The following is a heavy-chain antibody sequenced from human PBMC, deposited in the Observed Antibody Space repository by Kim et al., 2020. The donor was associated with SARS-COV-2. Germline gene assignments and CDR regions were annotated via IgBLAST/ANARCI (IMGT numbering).Heavy chain of an antibody. V-gene: IGHV3-30-3*01. D-gene: IGHD6-13*01. Sequence: GGSLRLSCAASGFTFSSYAMHWVRQAPGKGLEWVAVISYDGSNKYYADSVKGRFTISRDNSKNTLYLQMNSLRAEDTAVYYCAREGYSSSCPDYWGQGT. CDR1: GFTFSSYA. CDR3: AREGYSSSCPDY. J-gene: IGHJ4*02. CDR2: ISYDGSNK.